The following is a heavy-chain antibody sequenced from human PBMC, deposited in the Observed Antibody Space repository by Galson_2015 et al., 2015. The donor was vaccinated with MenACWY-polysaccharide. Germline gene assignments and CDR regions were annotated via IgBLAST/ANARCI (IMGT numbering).Heavy chain of an antibody. J-gene: IGHJ6*02. Sequence: YATAYAASVKGRFTISRDDSKNTAYLQMNSLKTEDTAVYYCTRSLVDIVVVPAAAPYYYGMDVWGQGTTVTVSS. CDR2: YAT. CDR3: TRSLVDIVVVPAAAPYYYGMDV. V-gene: IGHV3-73*01. D-gene: IGHD2-2*01.